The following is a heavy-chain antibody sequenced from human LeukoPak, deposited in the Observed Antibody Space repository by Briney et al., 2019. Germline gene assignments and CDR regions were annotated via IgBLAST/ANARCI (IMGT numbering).Heavy chain of an antibody. CDR3: SRGDTIVVVPAARD. D-gene: IGHD2-2*01. CDR1: GFTFSDYY. V-gene: IGHV3-11*04. J-gene: IGHJ4*02. Sequence: PGGSLRLSCAASGFTFSDYYMSWIRQAPGKGLEWVSYISSSGSTIYYADSVKGRFTISRDNSKNTLYLQMNSLRAEDTAVYYCSRGDTIVVVPAARDWGQGTLVTVSS. CDR2: ISSSGSTI.